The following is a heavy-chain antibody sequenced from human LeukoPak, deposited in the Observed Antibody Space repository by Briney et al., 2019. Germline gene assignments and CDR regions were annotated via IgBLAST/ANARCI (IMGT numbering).Heavy chain of an antibody. J-gene: IGHJ3*02. V-gene: IGHV3-74*01. CDR1: GFTFSSYW. CDR2: INSDGSGT. CDR3: AAQYSSSSGFDI. Sequence: PGGSLRLSCAAPGFTFSSYWMHWVRQAPGKGLVWVSRINSDGSGTTYADSVKGRFTISRDNAKNTLYLEMNSLRAEDTAVYHCAAQYSSSSGFDIWGQGTVVTVSS. D-gene: IGHD6-6*01.